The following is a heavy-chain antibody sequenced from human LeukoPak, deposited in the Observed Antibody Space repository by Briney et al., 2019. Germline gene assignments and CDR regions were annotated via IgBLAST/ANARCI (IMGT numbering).Heavy chain of an antibody. CDR2: IDPSDSYT. CDR1: GYIFTSYW. Sequence: GESLKISCKASGYIFTSYWISWVRQMPGKDLEWLGRIDPSDSYTNYSPSFQGHVTISADKSIRTAYLQWNSLKASHTAMYCCARLGGYCSSTSCYFFDWGQGTLVTVSS. CDR3: ARLGGYCSSTSCYFFD. V-gene: IGHV5-10-1*01. D-gene: IGHD2-2*01. J-gene: IGHJ4*02.